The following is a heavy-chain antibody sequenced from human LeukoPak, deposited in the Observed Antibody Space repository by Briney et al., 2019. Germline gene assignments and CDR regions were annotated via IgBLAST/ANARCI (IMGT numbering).Heavy chain of an antibody. CDR2: IWYDGSNK. CDR1: GFTFSSYG. Sequence: PGGSLRLSCAASGFTFSSYGMHWVRQAPGKGLEWVAVIWYDGSNKYYADSVKGRFTISSDNSKNTLYLQMNSLRAEDTAVYYCAKDSTAAGFDYWGQGTLVTVSS. V-gene: IGHV3-30*02. CDR3: AKDSTAAGFDY. D-gene: IGHD6-13*01. J-gene: IGHJ4*02.